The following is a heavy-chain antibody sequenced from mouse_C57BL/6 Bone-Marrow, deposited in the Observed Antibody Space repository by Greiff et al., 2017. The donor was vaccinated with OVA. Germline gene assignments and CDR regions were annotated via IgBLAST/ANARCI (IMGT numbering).Heavy chain of an antibody. CDR1: GFTFSSYG. CDR3: ARPGNYYFDY. J-gene: IGHJ2*01. CDR2: ISSGGSYT. V-gene: IGHV5-6*01. Sequence: EVQVVESGGDLVKPGGSLKLSCAASGFTFSSYGMSWVRQTPDKRLEWVATISSGGSYTYYPDSVKGRFTISRDNAKNTLYLQMSSLKSEDTAMYYCARPGNYYFDYWGQGTTLTVSS. D-gene: IGHD2-1*01.